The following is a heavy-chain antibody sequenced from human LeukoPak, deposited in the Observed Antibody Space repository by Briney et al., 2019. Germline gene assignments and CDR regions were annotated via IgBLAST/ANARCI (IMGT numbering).Heavy chain of an antibody. CDR1: GITLSNYG. D-gene: IGHD3-22*01. V-gene: IGHV3-23*01. Sequence: GGSLRLSCAVSGITLSNYGMSWVRQAPGKGLEWVAGISDSGGSTKYADSVKGRFTISRDNPRNTLHLQMNSMRAEDTAVYLCAKRGVVIRVILVGFHKEAYYFDSWGQGALVTVAS. J-gene: IGHJ4*02. CDR2: ISDSGGST. CDR3: AKRGVVIRVILVGFHKEAYYFDS.